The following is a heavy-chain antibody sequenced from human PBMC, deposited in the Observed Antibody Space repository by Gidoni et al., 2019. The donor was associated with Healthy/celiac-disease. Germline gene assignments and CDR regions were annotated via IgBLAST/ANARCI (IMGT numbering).Heavy chain of an antibody. V-gene: IGHV1-46*01. J-gene: IGHJ3*02. D-gene: IGHD6-13*01. CDR2: INPSGGST. CDR1: GYTFTSYY. CDR3: ARDQIAAAGTPHDAFDI. Sequence: QVQLVQSGAEVKKPGASVKVSCQASGYTFTSYYMHWVRQAPGQGLEWMGIINPSGGSTSYAQKFQGRVTMTRDTSTSTVYMELSSLRSEDTAVYYCARDQIAAAGTPHDAFDIWGQGTMVTVSS.